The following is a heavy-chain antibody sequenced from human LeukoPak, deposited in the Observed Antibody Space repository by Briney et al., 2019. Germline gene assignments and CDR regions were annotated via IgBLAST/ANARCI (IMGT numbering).Heavy chain of an antibody. CDR3: ARADSGGYYVAYWY. CDR1: GYTFTGYG. CDR2: ISAYKGST. V-gene: IGHV1-18*01. D-gene: IGHD3-22*01. Sequence: ASVKVSCKASGYTFTGYGIICVRQAPGQGLEWLGWISAYKGSTKYPQMFQGRVTVTTDTSTSTAYKELRSLRSDDTAVYYCARADSGGYYVAYWYWGQGTLVTVSS. J-gene: IGHJ4*02.